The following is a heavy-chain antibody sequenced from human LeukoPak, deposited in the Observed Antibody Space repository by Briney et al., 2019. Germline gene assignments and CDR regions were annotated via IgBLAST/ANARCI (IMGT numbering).Heavy chain of an antibody. D-gene: IGHD6-13*01. CDR1: GVSISSSNSY. Sequence: SETLSLTCTVSGVSISSSNSYWGWIRQPPGKGLEWIGEINHSGSTNYNPSLKSRVTISVDTSKNQFSLKLTSVTAADTAVYYCARATLGYSSSWYNYWGQGTLVTVSS. V-gene: IGHV4-39*07. CDR2: INHSGST. J-gene: IGHJ4*02. CDR3: ARATLGYSSSWYNY.